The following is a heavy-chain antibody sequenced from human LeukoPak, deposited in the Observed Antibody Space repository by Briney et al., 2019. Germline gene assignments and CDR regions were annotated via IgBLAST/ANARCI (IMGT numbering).Heavy chain of an antibody. CDR2: INTSGTT. CDR1: GASISSGSNS. D-gene: IGHD5-24*01. V-gene: IGHV4-61*02. Sequence: SQTLSLTCTVSGASISSGSNSWGWIRQPAGKGLEWIGRINTSGTTNYNPSLKSRVTMSIDTSKNQFSLKLSSVTAADTAVYYCARELNYYFDYWGQGTLVTVSS. CDR3: ARELNYYFDY. J-gene: IGHJ4*02.